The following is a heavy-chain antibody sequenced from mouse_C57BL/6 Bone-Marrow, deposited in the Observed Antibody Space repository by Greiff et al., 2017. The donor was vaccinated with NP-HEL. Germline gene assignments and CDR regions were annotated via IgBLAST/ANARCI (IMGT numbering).Heavy chain of an antibody. CDR2: ISGGGGNT. CDR1: GFTFSSYT. Sequence: EVKVEESGGGLVKPGGSLKLSSAASGFTFSSYTMSWVRQTPEKRLEWVATISGGGGNTYYPDSVKGRFTISRDNAKNTLYLQMSSLRSEDTALYYCARTGTKYFDVWGTGTTVTVSS. V-gene: IGHV5-9*01. J-gene: IGHJ1*03. CDR3: ARTGTKYFDV. D-gene: IGHD4-1*01.